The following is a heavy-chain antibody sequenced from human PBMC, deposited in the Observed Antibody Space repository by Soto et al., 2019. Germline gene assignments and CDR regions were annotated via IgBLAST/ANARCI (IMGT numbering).Heavy chain of an antibody. CDR2: ISSSGSTT. CDR1: GFTFSSYE. V-gene: IGHV3-48*03. D-gene: IGHD6-6*01. J-gene: IGHJ6*02. CDR3: AKGIAARPYYYYGMDV. Sequence: GGSLRLSCASSGFTFSSYEMNWVRPAPGKGLEWVSYISSSGSTTYYADSVKGRFTISRDNSKNTLYLQMNSLRAEDTAVYYCAKGIAARPYYYYGMDVWGQGTTVTVSS.